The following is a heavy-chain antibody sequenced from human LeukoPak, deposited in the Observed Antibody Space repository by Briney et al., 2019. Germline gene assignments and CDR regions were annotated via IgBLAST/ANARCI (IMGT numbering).Heavy chain of an antibody. J-gene: IGHJ4*02. CDR2: IYYSGST. V-gene: IGHV4-59*08. Sequence: SSETLSLTCTVSGGSIGSYYWSWIRQPPGKGLEWIGYIYYSGSTNYNPSLKSRVTISVDTSKNQFSLKLSSVTAADTAVYYCARHVSGSFSYRGQGTLVTVSS. CDR3: ARHVSGSFSY. CDR1: GGSIGSYY. D-gene: IGHD1-26*01.